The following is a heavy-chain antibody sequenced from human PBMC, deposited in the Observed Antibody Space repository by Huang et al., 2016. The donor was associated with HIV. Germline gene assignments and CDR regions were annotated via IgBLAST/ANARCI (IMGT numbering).Heavy chain of an antibody. CDR3: AAYTSGPAGYYYYYDMDV. Sequence: QMQLVQSGPEVKKPGTSVKVSCKASGFTFTSSAVQWGRQARGQRLEWRGWIVVGSGNTNYAQKFQERVTITRDMSTSTAYMELSSLRSEDTAVYYCAAYTSGPAGYYYYYDMDVWGQGTTVTVSS. V-gene: IGHV1-58*01. J-gene: IGHJ6*02. D-gene: IGHD6-19*01. CDR1: GFTFTSSA. CDR2: IVVGSGNT.